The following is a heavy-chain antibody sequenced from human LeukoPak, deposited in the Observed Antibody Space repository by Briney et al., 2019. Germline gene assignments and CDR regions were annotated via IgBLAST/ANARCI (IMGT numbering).Heavy chain of an antibody. CDR1: GGSISSYY. J-gene: IGHJ6*03. V-gene: IGHV4-59*12. CDR2: VYYSGTT. D-gene: IGHD5-12*01. Sequence: SETLSLTCTVSGGSISSYYWSWIRQPPGKGLEWIGYVYYSGTTNYNPSLKSRVIISVDTSKNQFSLKLSSVTAADTAVYYCARATSGYGAYYYYYYMDVWGKGTTVTISS. CDR3: ARATSGYGAYYYYYYMDV.